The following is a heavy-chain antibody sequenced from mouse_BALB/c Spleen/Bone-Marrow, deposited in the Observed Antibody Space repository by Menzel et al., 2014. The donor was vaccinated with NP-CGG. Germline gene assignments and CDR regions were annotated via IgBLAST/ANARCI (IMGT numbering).Heavy chain of an antibody. CDR1: GYTFTDYW. D-gene: IGHD1-1*01. J-gene: IGHJ1*01. V-gene: IGHV1-7*01. CDR2: INPSSGYT. CDR3: ARRYGSLWYFDV. Sequence: QVQLQQPGAELAKPGASVKMSCKASGYTFTDYWMHWVKQRPGQGLEWIGYINPSSGYTEYNQKFKDKATLTADKSSSTAYMQLNILTSEDSAVYYCARRYGSLWYFDVWGAGTTVTVSS.